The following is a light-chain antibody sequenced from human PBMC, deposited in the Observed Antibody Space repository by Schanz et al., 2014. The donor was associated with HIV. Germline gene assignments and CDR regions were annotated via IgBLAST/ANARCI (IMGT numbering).Light chain of an antibody. J-gene: IGLJ1*01. CDR1: SSDVGDYNY. V-gene: IGLV2-8*01. CDR3: GAYTFDSTPYL. Sequence: QSALTQSPSASGSPGQSVTISCTGTSSDVGDYNYVSWYQQHPATAPKIMIYEVSKRPSGVPDRFSGSKSGNTASLTVSGLQVDDEADYYCGAYTFDSTPYLFGSGTKLTVL. CDR2: EVS.